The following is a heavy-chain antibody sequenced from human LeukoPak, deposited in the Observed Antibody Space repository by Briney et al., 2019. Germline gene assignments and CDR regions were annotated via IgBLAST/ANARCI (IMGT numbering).Heavy chain of an antibody. J-gene: IGHJ4*02. CDR3: ARAPAGSSWPANFDC. D-gene: IGHD6-13*01. CDR1: GDSVSSNSAA. V-gene: IGHV6-1*01. Sequence: SQTLSVTCAISGDSVSSNSAAWNWIRQSPSRGLEWLGRTFYRSKWYNDYAVSVKSRITIDPDTSKNQFSLQLNSVTPEDTAVYYCARAPAGSSWPANFDCWGQGTLVTVSS. CDR2: TFYRSKWYN.